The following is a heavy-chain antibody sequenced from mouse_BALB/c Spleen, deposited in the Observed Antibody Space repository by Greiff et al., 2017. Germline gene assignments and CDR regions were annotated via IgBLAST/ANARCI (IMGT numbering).Heavy chain of an antibody. J-gene: IGHJ1*01. V-gene: IGHV1-77*01. CDR1: GYTFTDYV. Sequence: VQLQQSGPELVKPGASVKMSCKASGYTFTDYVISWVKQRTGQGLEWIGEIYPGSGSTYYNEKFKGKATLTADKSSNTAYMQLSSLTSEDSAVYFCARLLRYWYFDVWGAGTTVTVSS. D-gene: IGHD1-1*01. CDR3: ARLLRYWYFDV. CDR2: IYPGSGST.